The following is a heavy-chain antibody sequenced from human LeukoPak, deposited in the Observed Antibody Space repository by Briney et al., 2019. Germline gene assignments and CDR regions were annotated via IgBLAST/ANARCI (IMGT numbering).Heavy chain of an antibody. CDR3: AREGELPGDYYGMDV. V-gene: IGHV3-21*01. CDR2: ISSSSYI. CDR1: GFTFSSYS. J-gene: IGHJ6*02. Sequence: GGSLRLSCAASGFTFSSYSMNWVRQAPGKGLEWVSSISSSSYIYYADSVKGRFTISRDNVKNSLYLQMNSLRAEDTAVYYCAREGELPGDYYGMDVWGQGTTVTVSS. D-gene: IGHD1-26*01.